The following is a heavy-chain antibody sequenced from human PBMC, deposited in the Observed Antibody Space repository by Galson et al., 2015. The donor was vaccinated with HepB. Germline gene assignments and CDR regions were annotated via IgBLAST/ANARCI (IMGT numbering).Heavy chain of an antibody. J-gene: IGHJ6*03. V-gene: IGHV7-4-1*02. D-gene: IGHD6-19*01. CDR3: ARDPRIAVAGYYYYYMDV. CDR2: INTNTGNP. Sequence: SVKVSCKASGYTFTSYAMNWVRQAPGQGLEWMGWINTNTGNPTYAQGFTGRFVFSLDTSVSTAYLQISSLKAEDTAVYYCARDPRIAVAGYYYYYMDVWGKGTTVTVSS. CDR1: GYTFTSYA.